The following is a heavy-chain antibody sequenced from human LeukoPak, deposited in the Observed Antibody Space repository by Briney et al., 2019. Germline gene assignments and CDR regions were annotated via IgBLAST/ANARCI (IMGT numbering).Heavy chain of an antibody. D-gene: IGHD2-2*02. Sequence: SETLSLTCTVSGGSISSYYWSWIRQPPGKGLEWIGYIYYSGSTNYNPSLKSRVTISVDTSKNQFSLKLSSVTAADTAVYYCARSIPLGGYFDYWGQGTLDTVSS. CDR2: IYYSGST. V-gene: IGHV4-59*01. J-gene: IGHJ4*02. CDR3: ARSIPLGGYFDY. CDR1: GGSISSYY.